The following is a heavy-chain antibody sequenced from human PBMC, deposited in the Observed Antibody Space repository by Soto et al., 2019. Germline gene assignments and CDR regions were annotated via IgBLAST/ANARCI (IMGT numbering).Heavy chain of an antibody. CDR2: IYYSGST. CDR3: AREGGSWGGFSS. V-gene: IGHV4-31*03. Sequence: ASETLSLTCTVSGGSISSGGYYWSWIRQHPGKGLEWIGYIYYSGSTYYNPSLKSRVTISVDTSKNQFSLKLSSVTAADTAVYYCAREGGSWGGFSSWGQGTLVTVSS. D-gene: IGHD2-21*01. J-gene: IGHJ4*02. CDR1: GGSISSGGYY.